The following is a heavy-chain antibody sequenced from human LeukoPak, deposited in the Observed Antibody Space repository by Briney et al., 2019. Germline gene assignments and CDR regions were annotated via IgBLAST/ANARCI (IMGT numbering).Heavy chain of an antibody. CDR3: ARDLAAAGTNHDAFDI. V-gene: IGHV1-46*01. CDR2: INPSGGST. J-gene: IGHJ3*02. D-gene: IGHD6-13*01. Sequence: GAPVKVSCKASGYTFTSYYMHWVRQAPGQGLEWMGIINPSGGSTSYAQKFQGRVTMTRDTSTSTVYMELSSLRSEDTAVYYCARDLAAAGTNHDAFDIWGQGTMVTVSS. CDR1: GYTFTSYY.